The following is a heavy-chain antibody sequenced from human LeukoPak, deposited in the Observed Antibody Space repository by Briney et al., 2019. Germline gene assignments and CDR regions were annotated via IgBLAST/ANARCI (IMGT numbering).Heavy chain of an antibody. CDR3: VGFLGLSDDFDI. J-gene: IGHJ3*02. D-gene: IGHD3-16*01. Sequence: SETLSLTCTVSGGSITITNYYWGWIRQPPGKGLEWIGYIYYSGSTNYNPSLKSRVTISVGTSKNQFSLKLSSVTAADTAVYYCVGFLGLSDDFDIWGQGTMVTVSP. V-gene: IGHV4-61*05. CDR2: IYYSGST. CDR1: GGSITITNYY.